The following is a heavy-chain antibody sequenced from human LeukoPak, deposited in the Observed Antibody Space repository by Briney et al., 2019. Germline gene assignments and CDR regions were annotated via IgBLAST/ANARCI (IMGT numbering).Heavy chain of an antibody. CDR3: ARGRITFGGVIAGLDY. D-gene: IGHD3-16*02. J-gene: IGHJ4*02. V-gene: IGHV4-34*01. Sequence: SETLSLTCAVSGGSFSGYYWSWIRQPPGKGLEWIGEINHSGSTNYNPSLKSRVTISVDTSKNQFSLKLSSVTAADTAVYYCARGRITFGGVIAGLDYWGQGTLVTVSS. CDR1: GGSFSGYY. CDR2: INHSGST.